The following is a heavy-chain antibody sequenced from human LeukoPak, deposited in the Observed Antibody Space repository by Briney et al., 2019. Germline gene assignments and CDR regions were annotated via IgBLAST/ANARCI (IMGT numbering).Heavy chain of an antibody. V-gene: IGHV3-9*03. CDR2: ISWNSGSI. Sequence: GGSLRLSCAPSGFTFEDYAIHWVRQVPGKGLEWVSGISWNSGSIGYADSVKGRFTISRDNAKNSVYLEMNSLRVEDMALYYFAKEEEHCSRTNCWRYPEYWGQGTLVAVSS. D-gene: IGHD2-2*01. CDR1: GFTFEDYA. CDR3: AKEEEHCSRTNCWRYPEY. J-gene: IGHJ4*02.